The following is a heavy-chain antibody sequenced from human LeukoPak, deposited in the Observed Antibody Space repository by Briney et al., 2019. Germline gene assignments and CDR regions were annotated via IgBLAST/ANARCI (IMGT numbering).Heavy chain of an antibody. CDR3: ARATGGGNYNNRAFDI. V-gene: IGHV1-2*02. CDR1: GYTFTGYY. CDR2: INPNSGGT. Sequence: ASVKVSCKASGYTFTGYYMHWVRQAPGQGLEWMGWINPNSGGTNYAQKFQGRVTMTRDTSISTAYMELSSLRSDDTAVYYCARATGGGNYNNRAFDIWGQGTMVTVSS. J-gene: IGHJ3*02. D-gene: IGHD4-11*01.